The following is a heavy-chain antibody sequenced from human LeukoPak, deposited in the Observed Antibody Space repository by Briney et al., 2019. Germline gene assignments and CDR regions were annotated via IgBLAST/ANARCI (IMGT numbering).Heavy chain of an antibody. J-gene: IGHJ3*02. V-gene: IGHV3-74*01. CDR1: GFALSSYW. Sequence: GGSLRLSCAASGFALSSYWMHWVRQAPGKGLVWLSRINNDDVGTTYADSVKGRFTISRDNAKNTLYLQMNSLRAEDTAVYYCAGPAYYYGSGSQDAFDIWGQGTKATVSS. CDR3: AGPAYYYGSGSQDAFDI. CDR2: INNDDVGT. D-gene: IGHD3-10*01.